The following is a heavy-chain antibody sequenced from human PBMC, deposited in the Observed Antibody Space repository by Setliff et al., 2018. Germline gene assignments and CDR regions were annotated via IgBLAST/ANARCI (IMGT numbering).Heavy chain of an antibody. D-gene: IGHD2-21*01. CDR2: IYYTGNT. Sequence: PSETLSLTCTVSGGSISSSSYYWGWIRQPPGKGLEWIGTIYYTGNTYYSPSLRSRVTMSVDSSKKQLSLKLTTVTAADTAVYYCARAQVVFAISAPVWYFELWGRGTQVTVSS. J-gene: IGHJ2*01. V-gene: IGHV4-39*07. CDR3: ARAQVVFAISAPVWYFEL. CDR1: GGSISSSSYY.